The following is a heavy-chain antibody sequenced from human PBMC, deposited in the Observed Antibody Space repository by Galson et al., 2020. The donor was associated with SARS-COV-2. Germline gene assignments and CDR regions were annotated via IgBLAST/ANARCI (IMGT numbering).Heavy chain of an antibody. J-gene: IGHJ4*02. V-gene: IGHV3-23*01. D-gene: IGHD2-21*02. CDR3: AKDIGEYGGDSLDY. CDR1: GFSYSNYA. Sequence: GESLKISCAASGFSYSNYAVTWVRQAPGKGLEWVSVITSRGNTYEADSVKGRFILTRDNSKNTLYLQMNNLRAEDTAVYYCAKDIGEYGGDSLDYWGQGTLVTVSS. CDR2: ITSRGNT.